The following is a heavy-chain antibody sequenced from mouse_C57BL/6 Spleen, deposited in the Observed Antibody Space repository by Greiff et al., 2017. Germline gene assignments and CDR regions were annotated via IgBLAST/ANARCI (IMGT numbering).Heavy chain of an antibody. J-gene: IGHJ3*01. Sequence: EVQLQQSGPELVKPGASVKISCKASGYTFTDYYMNWVKQSHGKSLEWIGDINPKNGGTSYNQKLKGQATLTVDTSSSTAYMELLSLTSEDSAVYYCASSGGYYMFAYWGQGTLVTVSA. V-gene: IGHV1-26*01. CDR2: INPKNGGT. CDR3: ASSGGYYMFAY. CDR1: GYTFTDYY. D-gene: IGHD2-3*01.